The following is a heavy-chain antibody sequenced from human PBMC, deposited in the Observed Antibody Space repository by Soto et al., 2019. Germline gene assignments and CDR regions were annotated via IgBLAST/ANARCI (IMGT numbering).Heavy chain of an antibody. D-gene: IGHD3-22*01. CDR3: ARPRSHYYDRSAERAFDI. Sequence: QVQLVQSGAEVKKPGSSVKVSCKASGGTFNNYAISWVRQAPGQGLEWMGGIIPLFGTTNYAQKFQGRVTITADEATSTTYIELSRLRSEDTAFYYCARPRSHYYDRSAERAFDIWGQGTMVTVSS. CDR2: IIPLFGTT. V-gene: IGHV1-69*01. J-gene: IGHJ3*02. CDR1: GGTFNNYA.